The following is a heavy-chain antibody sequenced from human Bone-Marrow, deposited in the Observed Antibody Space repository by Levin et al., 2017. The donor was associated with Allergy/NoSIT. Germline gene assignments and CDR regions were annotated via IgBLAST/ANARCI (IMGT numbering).Heavy chain of an antibody. J-gene: IGHJ2*01. D-gene: IGHD3-10*01. CDR2: FDPEDGET. V-gene: IGHV1-24*01. CDR3: ATDTTMVEGGYFDL. CDR1: GYNLTELS. Sequence: ASVKVSCKVSGYNLTELSMHWIRQTPGKGLEWMGGFDPEDGETVYAQMFEGRVAMTEDTSKDTAYMELSRLRSDDTAMYYCATDTTMVEGGYFDLWGRGTLVTVSS.